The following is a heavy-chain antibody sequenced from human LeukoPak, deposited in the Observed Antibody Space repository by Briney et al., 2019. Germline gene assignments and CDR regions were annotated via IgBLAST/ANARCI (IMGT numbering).Heavy chain of an antibody. CDR1: GGSFSGYY. V-gene: IGHV4-34*01. D-gene: IGHD3-10*01. Sequence: SETLSLTCAVYGGSFSGYYWSWIRQPPGKGLEWIGEINHSGSTNYNPSLKSRVTISVDTSKNQFSLKLSSVTAADTAVYYCARAPPVAYGSGLRAYYFDYWGQGTLVTVSS. CDR2: INHSGST. CDR3: ARAPPVAYGSGLRAYYFDY. J-gene: IGHJ4*02.